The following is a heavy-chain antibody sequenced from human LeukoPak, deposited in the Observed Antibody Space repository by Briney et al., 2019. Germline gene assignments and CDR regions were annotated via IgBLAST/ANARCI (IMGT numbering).Heavy chain of an antibody. Sequence: PSETLSLTCTVSGGSVSSGSYYWSWIRQPPGKGLEWIGYIYYSGSTNYNPSLKSRVTISVDTSKNQFSLKLSSVTAADTAVYYCARVPRYGDYVNYYYYGMDAWGQGTTVTVSS. CDR3: ARVPRYGDYVNYYYYGMDA. CDR2: IYYSGST. D-gene: IGHD4-17*01. J-gene: IGHJ6*02. V-gene: IGHV4-61*01. CDR1: GGSVSSGSYY.